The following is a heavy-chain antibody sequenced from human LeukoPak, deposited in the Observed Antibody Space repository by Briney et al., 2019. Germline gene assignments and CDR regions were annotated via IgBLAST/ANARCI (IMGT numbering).Heavy chain of an antibody. CDR3: ARHCGGDCYSGLWFDP. Sequence: SETLSLTCTVSGGSISSSGYYWGWIRQPPGKGLEWIGSIYYSGSTYYNPSLKSRVTISVDTSKNQFSLKLSSVTAADTAVYYCARHCGGDCYSGLWFDPWGQGTLVTVSS. D-gene: IGHD2-21*02. CDR1: GGSISSSGYY. J-gene: IGHJ5*02. CDR2: IYYSGST. V-gene: IGHV4-39*01.